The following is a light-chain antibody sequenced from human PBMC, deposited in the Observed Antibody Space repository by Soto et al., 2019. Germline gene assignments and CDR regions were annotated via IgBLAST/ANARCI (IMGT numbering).Light chain of an antibody. V-gene: IGKV3-20*01. CDR2: SAS. CDR1: QSVSSTY. CDR3: QQYDSSPRMYT. Sequence: EIVLSQSPVTLSLSPGERATLSCRASQSVSSTYLSWYQQKPGQAPRLLIYSASSRATGIPDRFSGSGSGTDFTLTISRLEPEDFAVYYCQQYDSSPRMYTFGQGTKLEMK. J-gene: IGKJ2*01.